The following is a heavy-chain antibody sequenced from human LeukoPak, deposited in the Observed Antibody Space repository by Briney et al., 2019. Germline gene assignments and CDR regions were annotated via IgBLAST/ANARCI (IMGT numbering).Heavy chain of an antibody. CDR3: ARSVAATGLDY. J-gene: IGHJ4*02. CDR1: GYSFTSYW. Sequence: GESLKISCKGSGYSFTSYWIGWVRQMPGKGLEWMGIIYPGDSDTRYSPSFEGQVTISADKSISTTYLQWSSLKTSDIAIYYCARSVAATGLDYWGQGTLVTVSS. V-gene: IGHV5-51*01. CDR2: IYPGDSDT. D-gene: IGHD6-19*01.